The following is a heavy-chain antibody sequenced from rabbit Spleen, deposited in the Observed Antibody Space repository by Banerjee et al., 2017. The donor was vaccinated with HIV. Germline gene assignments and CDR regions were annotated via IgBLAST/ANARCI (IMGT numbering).Heavy chain of an antibody. CDR1: GFDFSSYY. J-gene: IGHJ4*01. D-gene: IGHD7-1*01. CDR3: ARAGYAGYGWNFYL. Sequence: QLEESGGGLVKPEGSLTLTCKASGFDFSSYYMSWVRQAPGKGLEWIGIIDVGKGNTDYASWVNGRFTISSDNAQNTVDLQMNSLTAADTATYFCARAGYAGYGWNFYLWGQGTLVTVS. CDR2: IDVGKGNT. V-gene: IGHV1S7*01.